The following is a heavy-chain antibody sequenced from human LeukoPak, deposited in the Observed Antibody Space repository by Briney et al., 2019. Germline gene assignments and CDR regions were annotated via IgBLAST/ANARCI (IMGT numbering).Heavy chain of an antibody. V-gene: IGHV4-59*01. CDR2: IYYSGST. Sequence: SETLSLTCTVSGGSISSYYWSWIRQPPGKGLEWIGYIYYSGSTNYNPSLKSRVTISVDTSKNQFSLKLSSVTAADTAVYYCARSTYYYGSGSNDAFDIWGQGTMVTVSS. CDR3: ARSTYYYGSGSNDAFDI. J-gene: IGHJ3*02. D-gene: IGHD3-10*01. CDR1: GGSISSYY.